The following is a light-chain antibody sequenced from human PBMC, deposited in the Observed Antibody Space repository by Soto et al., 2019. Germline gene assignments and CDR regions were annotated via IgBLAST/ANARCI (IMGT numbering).Light chain of an antibody. Sequence: EIVLTQSPGTLSLSPGERATLSCRASQSVSSRYLAWYQQKPCQAHRLLIYGASNRVSGIPDRFSGSGSGSSVTLTISRLDLEDFAVYFCQEDGNSPPFSFGQGTKVEIK. V-gene: IGKV3-20*01. CDR2: GAS. CDR3: QEDGNSPPFS. J-gene: IGKJ2*01. CDR1: QSVSSRY.